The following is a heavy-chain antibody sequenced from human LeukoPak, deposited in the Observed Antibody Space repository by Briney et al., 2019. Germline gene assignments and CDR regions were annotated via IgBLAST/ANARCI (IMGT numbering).Heavy chain of an antibody. CDR2: IKQDGSEK. Sequence: GGSLRLSCAASGFTFSTSWMSWIRQGPVKGLEWVASIKQDGSEKYYVDSVKGRFTISRDDAKNSLYLQMSSLRAEDTAVYYCAKSGYNRFDYWGQGTLVTVSS. V-gene: IGHV3-7*01. CDR3: AKSGYNRFDY. CDR1: GFTFSTSW. J-gene: IGHJ4*02. D-gene: IGHD5-24*01.